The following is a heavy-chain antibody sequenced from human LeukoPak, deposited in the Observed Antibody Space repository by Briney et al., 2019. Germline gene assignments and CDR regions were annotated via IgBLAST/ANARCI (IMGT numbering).Heavy chain of an antibody. CDR1: GFIFSNQW. J-gene: IGHJ4*02. Sequence: PGGSLRLSCAASGFIFSNQWMHWVRQAPGKGLVWVSHINSDGSWTGYADSVKGRFTISKDNAKNTVYLQMNSLRAEDTAVYYCVSFYETYWGRGTLVTVSS. CDR3: VSFYETY. V-gene: IGHV3-74*01. D-gene: IGHD2/OR15-2a*01. CDR2: INSDGSWT.